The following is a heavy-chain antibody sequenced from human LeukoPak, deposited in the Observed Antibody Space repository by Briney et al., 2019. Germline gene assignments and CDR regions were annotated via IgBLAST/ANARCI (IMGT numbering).Heavy chain of an antibody. J-gene: IGHJ6*03. V-gene: IGHV1-2*02. CDR2: INTNSGGT. CDR1: GYTFTGYY. D-gene: IGHD4-17*01. Sequence: ASVKASCKASGYTFTGYYMHWVRQAPGQGLEWMGWINTNSGGTNYAQKFQGRVTMTRDTSISTAYMELSRLRSDDTAVYYCARGRDGYYKGRYNYMDVWGKGTTVTVSS. CDR3: ARGRDGYYKGRYNYMDV.